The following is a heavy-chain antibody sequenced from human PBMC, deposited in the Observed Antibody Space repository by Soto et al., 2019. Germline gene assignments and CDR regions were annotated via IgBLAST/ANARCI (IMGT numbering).Heavy chain of an antibody. CDR3: AHRDSTGTTTYFDS. Sequence: KCGPTRVRPTATLALTCTFSGFSFTTTRMGLGWKRHRPGKVLEWLAIIYWDGESRYNPLLRRRLTLTEDTSKNQLVLTMTNMDPKDTATYYCAHRDSTGTTTYFDSWGQGIPVTVSP. V-gene: IGHV2-5*02. J-gene: IGHJ4*02. D-gene: IGHD1-1*01. CDR1: GFSFTTTRMG. CDR2: IYWDGES.